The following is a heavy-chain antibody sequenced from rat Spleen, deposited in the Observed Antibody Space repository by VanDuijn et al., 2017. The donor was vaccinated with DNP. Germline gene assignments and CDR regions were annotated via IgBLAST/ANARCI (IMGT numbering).Heavy chain of an antibody. V-gene: IGHV2S12*01. J-gene: IGHJ2*01. Sequence: QVRLRESGPGLVQPSHTLSLTCTVSGFSLTNYAVGWVRQPPGKGLEWIAAVSSGGNTYYNSGLKSRLSISRDTSKSQVFLKMNSLQTEDTAIYFCTRGRYAVDYWGQGIMVRVSS. CDR1: GFSLTNYA. CDR3: TRGRYAVDY. CDR2: VSSGGNT. D-gene: IGHD1-5*01.